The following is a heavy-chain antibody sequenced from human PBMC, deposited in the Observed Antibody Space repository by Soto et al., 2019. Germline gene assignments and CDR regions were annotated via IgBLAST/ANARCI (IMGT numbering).Heavy chain of an antibody. Sequence: GGSLRLSCTASGFTFGDYAMSWFRQAPGKGLEWVGFIRSKAYGGTTEYAASVKGRFTISRDDSKSIAYLQMNSLKTEDTAVYYCTRGNYDFWSGYFVTHFDYWGQGTLVTVSS. CDR2: IRSKAYGGTT. V-gene: IGHV3-49*03. CDR3: TRGNYDFWSGYFVTHFDY. J-gene: IGHJ4*02. CDR1: GFTFGDYA. D-gene: IGHD3-3*01.